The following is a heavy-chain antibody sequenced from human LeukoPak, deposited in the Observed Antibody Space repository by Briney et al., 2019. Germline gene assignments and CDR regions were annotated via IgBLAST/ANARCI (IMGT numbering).Heavy chain of an antibody. CDR1: GGSIISGGYS. D-gene: IGHD6-6*01. Sequence: SQTLSLTCAVSGGSIISGGYSWSWLRQPPEKALECIGHIFHSGDTEYNPSLKNRVAMSLVRSKHQVSLELSSVTAADTAVYYCARDLSSYYFDYWGQGTLVTVSS. J-gene: IGHJ4*02. CDR3: ARDLSSYYFDY. V-gene: IGHV4-30-2*01. CDR2: IFHSGDT.